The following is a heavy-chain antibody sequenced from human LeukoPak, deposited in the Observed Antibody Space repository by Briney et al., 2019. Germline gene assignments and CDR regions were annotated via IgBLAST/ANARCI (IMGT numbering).Heavy chain of an antibody. CDR3: ARTRRGYCSSTSCSNWFDP. CDR1: GYTFTSYY. CDR2: INPSGGST. D-gene: IGHD2-2*01. Sequence: AAVKVSCKASGYTFTSYYMHWVRQAPGQGLDWMGIINPSGGSTSYAQKFQGRVTMTRDTSTSTVYMELSSLRSEDTAVYYCARTRRGYCSSTSCSNWFDPWGQGTLVTVSS. V-gene: IGHV1-46*01. J-gene: IGHJ5*02.